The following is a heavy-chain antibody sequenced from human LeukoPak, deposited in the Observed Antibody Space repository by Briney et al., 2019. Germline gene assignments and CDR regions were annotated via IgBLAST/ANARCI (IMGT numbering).Heavy chain of an antibody. J-gene: IGHJ4*02. CDR1: GFTFSTYA. V-gene: IGHV3-23*01. Sequence: GGSLRLSCAASGFTFSTYAMSWVRQAPGKGLEWVSGITGSGGRTYYADSVKGRFTISRDNSKNTLYLQMNSLRAEDTAVYYCARVSSVVSLYYFDYWGQGTLVTVSS. D-gene: IGHD2-15*01. CDR2: ITGSGGRT. CDR3: ARVSSVVSLYYFDY.